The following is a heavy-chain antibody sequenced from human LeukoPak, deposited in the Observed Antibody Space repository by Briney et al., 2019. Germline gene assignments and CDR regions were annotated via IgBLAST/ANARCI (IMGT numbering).Heavy chain of an antibody. CDR3: ARISYYYDSSGPLDY. J-gene: IGHJ4*02. D-gene: IGHD3-22*01. V-gene: IGHV1-18*01. CDR2: ISAYNGNT. Sequence: ASVKVSCKASGYTFTSYGISWVRQAPGQGLEWMGWISAYNGNTNYAQKLQGRVTMTTDTSTSTAYMELRSLRSDDTAVYYCARISYYYDSSGPLDYWGRGTLVTVSS. CDR1: GYTFTSYG.